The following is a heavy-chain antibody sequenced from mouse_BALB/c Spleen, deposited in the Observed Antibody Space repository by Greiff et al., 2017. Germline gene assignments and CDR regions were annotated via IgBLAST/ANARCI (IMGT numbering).Heavy chain of an antibody. CDR1: GYTFTSYW. Sequence: VQLQQSGAELVKPGASVKLSCKASGYTFTSYWMHWVKQRPGQGLEWIGEINPSNGRTNYNEKFKSKATLTVDKSSSTAYMQLSSLTSEDSAVYYCARGGTRGYAMDYWGQGTSVTVSS. CDR3: ARGGTRGYAMDY. CDR2: INPSNGRT. J-gene: IGHJ4*01. V-gene: IGHV1S81*02. D-gene: IGHD2-14*01.